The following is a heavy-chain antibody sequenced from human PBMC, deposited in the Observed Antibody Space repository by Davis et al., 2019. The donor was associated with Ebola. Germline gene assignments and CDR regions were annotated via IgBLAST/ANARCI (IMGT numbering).Heavy chain of an antibody. CDR2: ISGSGGST. CDR3: VNPLYYYYNMDV. D-gene: IGHD3-16*02. CDR1: GFTFSSYA. Sequence: GESLKISCAASGFTFSSYAMSWVRQAPGKGLEWVSAISGSGGSTHYADSVKGRFTISRDNSMNTVYLQMNSLTGEDTAVYYYVNPLYYYYNMDVWGKGTTVTVSS. J-gene: IGHJ6*03. V-gene: IGHV3-23*01.